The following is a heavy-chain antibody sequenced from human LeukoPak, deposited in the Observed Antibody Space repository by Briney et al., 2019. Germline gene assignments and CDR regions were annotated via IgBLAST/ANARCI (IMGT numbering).Heavy chain of an antibody. V-gene: IGHV1-18*01. CDR1: GYTFTSYG. D-gene: IGHD6-19*01. J-gene: IGHJ5*02. CDR3: ARDGYSSGWYGNWFDP. Sequence: ASVKVSCKASGYTFTSYGISWVRQAPGQGLEWMGWINAYNGNTNYAQKLQGRVTMTTDTSTSTAYMELRSLRSDDTAVYYCARDGYSSGWYGNWFDPWGQGTLVTVSS. CDR2: INAYNGNT.